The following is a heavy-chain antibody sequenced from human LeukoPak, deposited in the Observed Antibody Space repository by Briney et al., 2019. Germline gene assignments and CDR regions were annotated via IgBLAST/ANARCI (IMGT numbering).Heavy chain of an antibody. CDR3: ARSGFWDAYSYYYMDV. Sequence: GGSLRLSCAASGLTVSNNYMSWVRQAPGKGLEWVSAIYTSGHTVYADSVKGRFIISKDNSNNTLYLQMNSLRAADTAIYYWARSGFWDAYSYYYMDVWGKGTTVTVSS. V-gene: IGHV3-53*01. CDR2: IYTSGHT. CDR1: GLTVSNNY. J-gene: IGHJ6*03. D-gene: IGHD3-16*01.